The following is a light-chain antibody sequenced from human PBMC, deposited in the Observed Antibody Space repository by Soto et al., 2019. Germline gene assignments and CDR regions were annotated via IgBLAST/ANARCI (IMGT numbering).Light chain of an antibody. Sequence: VLTQSPGTLYLSPGERAILSCRASPGVNTKDLASYQHKSGQTPRLLIYATSTRAAGVPDRFSGSGSGTDFTLIVGGLQTEDFAMYYSHQSGSSPTFGQGTKVEVK. V-gene: IGKV3-20*01. CDR1: PGVNTKD. J-gene: IGKJ1*01. CDR3: HQSGSSPT. CDR2: ATS.